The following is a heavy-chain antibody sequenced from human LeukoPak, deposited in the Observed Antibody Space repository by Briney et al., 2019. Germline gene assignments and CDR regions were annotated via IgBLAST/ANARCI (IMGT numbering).Heavy chain of an antibody. J-gene: IGHJ4*02. Sequence: GGSLRLSCAASGFTFSSYEMNWVRQAPGKGLEWVSAISGSGGSTYYADSVKGRFTISRDNSKNTLYLQMNSLRAEDTAVYYCANFPTAEGYWGQGTLVTVSS. D-gene: IGHD2-2*01. V-gene: IGHV3-23*01. CDR2: ISGSGGST. CDR3: ANFPTAEGY. CDR1: GFTFSSYE.